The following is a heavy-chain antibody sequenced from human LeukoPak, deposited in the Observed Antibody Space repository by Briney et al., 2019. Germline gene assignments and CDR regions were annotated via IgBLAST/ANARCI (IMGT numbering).Heavy chain of an antibody. Sequence: GGSLRLSCAASGFTFSSYAMSWVRQAPGKGLEWVSAISGSGGSTYCADSVKGRFTISRDNSKNTLYLQMNSLRAEDTAVYYCAKHRADFWSAYSYWGQGTLVTVSS. J-gene: IGHJ4*02. CDR3: AKHRADFWSAYSY. D-gene: IGHD3-3*01. V-gene: IGHV3-23*01. CDR2: ISGSGGST. CDR1: GFTFSSYA.